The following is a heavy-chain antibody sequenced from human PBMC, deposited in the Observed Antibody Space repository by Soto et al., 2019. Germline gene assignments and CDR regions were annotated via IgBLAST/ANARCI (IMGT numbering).Heavy chain of an antibody. Sequence: EVQLVESGGGLVKPGGSLRPSCAASGFTFSSYSMNWVRQAPGKGLEWVSSISSSSSYIYYADSVKGRFTISRDNAKNSLYLQMNSLRAEDTAVYYCARMKAVAGTFNYWGQGTLVTVSS. CDR1: GFTFSSYS. CDR2: ISSSSSYI. CDR3: ARMKAVAGTFNY. V-gene: IGHV3-21*01. J-gene: IGHJ4*02. D-gene: IGHD6-19*01.